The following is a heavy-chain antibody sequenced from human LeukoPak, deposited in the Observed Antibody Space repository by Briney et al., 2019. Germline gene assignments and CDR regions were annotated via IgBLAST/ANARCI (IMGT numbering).Heavy chain of an antibody. CDR3: ARQESEMTTPANRYFDL. D-gene: IGHD5-24*01. J-gene: IGHJ4*02. CDR1: GFTFSSYA. Sequence: GGSLRLSCAASGFTFSSYAMSWVRQAPGKGLEWVSAISGSGGSTYYADSVKGRFTISRDNSKNTLYLQMNSLRAEDTAVYYCARQESEMTTPANRYFDLWGQGTLITVSS. CDR2: ISGSGGST. V-gene: IGHV3-23*01.